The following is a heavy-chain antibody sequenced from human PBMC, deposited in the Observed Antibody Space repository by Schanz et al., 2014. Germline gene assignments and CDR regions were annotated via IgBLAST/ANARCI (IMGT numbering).Heavy chain of an antibody. CDR1: GFTFSNYG. Sequence: QVQLVESGGGVVQPGGSLRLSCAASGFTFSNYGIHWVRQAPGKGLEWVAVIAGDGGGPNYVDSVKGRFTISRDNSDNTLYLQMNNLRAEDTAVYYCARGSGTFDSWGQGTLVTVSS. D-gene: IGHD3-3*01. CDR2: IAGDGGGP. V-gene: IGHV3-30*19. J-gene: IGHJ4*02. CDR3: ARGSGTFDS.